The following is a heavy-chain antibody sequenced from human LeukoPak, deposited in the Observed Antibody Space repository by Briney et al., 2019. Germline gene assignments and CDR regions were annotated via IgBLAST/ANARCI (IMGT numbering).Heavy chain of an antibody. CDR2: ISGRGDDT. CDR1: SGYA. J-gene: IGHJ4*02. D-gene: IGHD6-19*01. Sequence: GGSLTLSCAAFSGYAMSWVRQAPGKGLEWVSAISGRGDDTYYAESVKGRFTISRDNSKNTLHLQMNSLRAEDTAVYYCARGHRSSSSFFDYWDQVTLVTVSS. V-gene: IGHV3-23*01. CDR3: ARGHRSSSSFFDY.